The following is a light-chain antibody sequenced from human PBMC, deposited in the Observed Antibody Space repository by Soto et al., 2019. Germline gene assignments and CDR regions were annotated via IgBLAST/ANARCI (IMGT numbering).Light chain of an antibody. Sequence: DIPMTQSPSTLSASVGDRVTITCRASHSISSWLAWYQQKPGKAPNLLIYEASNLQSGVPSRFSGSGSGTEFTLTISSVEPDDLATYYCQEYSTYPWTFGQGTKVDI. CDR3: QEYSTYPWT. V-gene: IGKV1-5*03. J-gene: IGKJ1*01. CDR2: EAS. CDR1: HSISSW.